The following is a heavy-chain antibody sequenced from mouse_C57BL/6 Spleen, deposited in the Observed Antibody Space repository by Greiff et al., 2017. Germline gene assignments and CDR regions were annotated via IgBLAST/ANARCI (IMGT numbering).Heavy chain of an antibody. D-gene: IGHD1-1*01. Sequence: VQLQQSGAELVKPGASVKLSCTASGFNIKDYYMHWVKQRTEQGLEWIGRIDPEAGETKYAPKFQGKATITADTSSNTAYLQLSSLTSEDTAVYYCAREGTTVVAPYFDVWGTGTTVTVSS. CDR3: AREGTTVVAPYFDV. J-gene: IGHJ1*03. CDR1: GFNIKDYY. CDR2: IDPEAGET. V-gene: IGHV14-2*01.